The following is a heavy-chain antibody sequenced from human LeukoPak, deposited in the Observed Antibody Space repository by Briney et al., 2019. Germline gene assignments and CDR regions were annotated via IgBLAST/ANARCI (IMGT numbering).Heavy chain of an antibody. CDR1: GVSISSGGYY. CDR3: ARDSYYGPTVFDY. J-gene: IGHJ4*02. CDR2: IYYSGGT. V-gene: IGHV4-31*03. Sequence: PSETLSLTCTVSGVSISSGGYYWSWIRQHPGKGLEWIGFIYYSGGTSYNSSLKSRVTISVDTSKNQFSLKLSSVTAADAAVYYCARDSYYGPTVFDYWGQGTLVTVSS. D-gene: IGHD3-10*01.